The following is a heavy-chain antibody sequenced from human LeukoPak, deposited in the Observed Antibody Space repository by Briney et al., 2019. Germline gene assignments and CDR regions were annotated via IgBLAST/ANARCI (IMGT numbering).Heavy chain of an antibody. Sequence: GGSLRLSCAASGFTFSSYGMHWVRQAPGKGLEWVAVISYDGSNKYYADSVKGRFTISRDNSKNTLYLQMNSLRAEDTAVYYCAKGAEWELLSPDWYYFDYWGQGTLVTVSS. CDR1: GFTFSSYG. CDR3: AKGAEWELLSPDWYYFDY. CDR2: ISYDGSNK. D-gene: IGHD1-26*01. J-gene: IGHJ4*02. V-gene: IGHV3-30*18.